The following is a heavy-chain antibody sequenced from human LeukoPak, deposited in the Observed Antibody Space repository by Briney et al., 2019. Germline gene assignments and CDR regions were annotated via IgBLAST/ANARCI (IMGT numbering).Heavy chain of an antibody. D-gene: IGHD3-10*01. CDR2: ISYDGSSK. Sequence: GGSLRLSCAASGFTFSGYAMHWIRQAPGKGLERVALISYDGSSKYYTDAVKGRFTISRDNSKNTLYLQMNSLRAEDTAVYYCARVPTDEITMVRGVINDYWGQGTLVTVSS. J-gene: IGHJ4*02. CDR1: GFTFSGYA. V-gene: IGHV3-30*04. CDR3: ARVPTDEITMVRGVINDY.